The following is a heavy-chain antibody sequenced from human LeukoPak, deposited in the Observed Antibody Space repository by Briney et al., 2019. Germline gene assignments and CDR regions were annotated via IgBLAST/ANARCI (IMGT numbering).Heavy chain of an antibody. CDR1: GFTFSSYS. V-gene: IGHV3-23*01. Sequence: PGGSLRLSCAASGFTFSSYSMNWVRQAPGKGLEWVSTISPTGGTPYYADSVKGRFTISRDNSKNTLYLQMNSLRAEDTAVYYCAKRIAAPPRSFDYWGQGILVTVSS. J-gene: IGHJ4*02. D-gene: IGHD6-6*01. CDR2: ISPTGGTP. CDR3: AKRIAAPPRSFDY.